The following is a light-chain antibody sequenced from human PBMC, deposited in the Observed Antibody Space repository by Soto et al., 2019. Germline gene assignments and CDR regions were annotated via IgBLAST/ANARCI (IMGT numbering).Light chain of an antibody. J-gene: IGKJ1*01. CDR3: QQYSDYWT. V-gene: IGKV1-5*03. Sequence: DIQMTQSPSTLSASVGDRVTITCRTSQSVSGWMAWYQKKPGKAPNLLIYKASTLERGVPSRFSGSRSGTEFTLTISSLQPDDSATYYCQQYSDYWTFGQGTKAAV. CDR2: KAS. CDR1: QSVSGW.